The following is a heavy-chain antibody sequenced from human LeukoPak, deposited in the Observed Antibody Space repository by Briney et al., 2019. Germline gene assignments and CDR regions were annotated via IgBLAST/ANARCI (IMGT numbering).Heavy chain of an antibody. CDR2: INPNSGDA. D-gene: IGHD6-13*01. Sequence: GASLKVSCKASGYTFNDYYIHWVRQAPGQGLEWMGWINPNSGDANYAQKFQGRVTMTRDTSISTGYMELSRLKNDDTAVYYCASGRSIAAAGTSGYYYYMDVWGKGTTVTVSS. CDR3: ASGRSIAAAGTSGYYYYMDV. J-gene: IGHJ6*03. CDR1: GYTFNDYY. V-gene: IGHV1-2*02.